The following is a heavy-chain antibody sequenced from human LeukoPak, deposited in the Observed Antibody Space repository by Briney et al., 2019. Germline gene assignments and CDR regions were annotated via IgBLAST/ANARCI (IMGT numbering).Heavy chain of an antibody. V-gene: IGHV4-39*07. Sequence: KSSETLSLTCTVSGGSISSSSYYWGWIRQPPGKGLEWIGSIYYSGSTYYNPSLKSRVTISVDTSKNQFSLKLSSVTAADTAVYYCARDGSAGYSSGWSAYNWFDPWGQGTLVTVSS. CDR2: IYYSGST. J-gene: IGHJ5*02. CDR1: GGSISSSSYY. CDR3: ARDGSAGYSSGWSAYNWFDP. D-gene: IGHD6-19*01.